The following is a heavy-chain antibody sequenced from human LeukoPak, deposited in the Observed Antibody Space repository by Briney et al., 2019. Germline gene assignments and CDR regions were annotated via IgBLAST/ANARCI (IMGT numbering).Heavy chain of an antibody. J-gene: IGHJ4*02. V-gene: IGHV3-23*01. D-gene: IGHD5-18*01. CDR2: IIDSGNSI. CDR3: AKVSWIQLWLSGLDY. CDR1: GFTFSSCA. Sequence: GGSLRLSCAASGFTFSSCAMSWVRQAPGKGLEWVSTIIDSGNSIYYADSVKGRFTISRDNSKNTLYLQMNSLRAEDTAVYYCAKVSWIQLWLSGLDYWGQGTLVTVSS.